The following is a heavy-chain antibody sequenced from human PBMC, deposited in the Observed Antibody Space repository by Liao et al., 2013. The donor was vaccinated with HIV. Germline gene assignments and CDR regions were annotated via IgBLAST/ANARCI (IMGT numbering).Heavy chain of an antibody. CDR1: GGSISSGGFS. D-gene: IGHD3-10*01. J-gene: IGHJ4*02. Sequence: QLQLQESGSGLVKPSETLSLTCAVSGGSISSGGFSWSWIRQPPGKGLEWIGNIIHSGSTYYNPSLKSRVTISVNRSKNQFSLKLSSVTAADTAVYYCARSAVFGSGRGFFDYWGQGTLVTVSS. V-gene: IGHV4-30-2*01. CDR2: IIHSGST. CDR3: ARSAVFGSGRGFFDY.